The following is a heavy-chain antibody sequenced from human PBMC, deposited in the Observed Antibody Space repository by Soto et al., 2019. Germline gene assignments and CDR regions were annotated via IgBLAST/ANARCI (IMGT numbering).Heavy chain of an antibody. Sequence: EVQLVESGGGLVQPGGSLRLSCAASGFTVSSNYMSWVRQAPGKGLEWVSVIYSGGSTYYADSVKGRFTISRDNSKNTLYLQMNSLRAEATAVYYCATTGESHPFDYWGQGTLVTVSS. J-gene: IGHJ4*02. V-gene: IGHV3-66*01. D-gene: IGHD4-4*01. CDR2: IYSGGST. CDR3: ATTGESHPFDY. CDR1: GFTVSSNY.